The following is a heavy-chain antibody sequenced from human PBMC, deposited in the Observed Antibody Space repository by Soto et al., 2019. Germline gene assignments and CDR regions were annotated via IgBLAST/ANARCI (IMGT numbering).Heavy chain of an antibody. J-gene: IGHJ1*01. Sequence: ASVKVSCKASGYIFTAYSMHWVRQAPGQGLEGMGVVNPSGGSTNYAQKFQGRITMTRDTSTSTVYMDLSSLTSEDTAVYYCAREETCSDGICYSEYFHRWGQGTLVTVSS. CDR3: AREETCSDGICYSEYFHR. CDR2: VNPSGGST. CDR1: GYIFTAYS. D-gene: IGHD2-15*01. V-gene: IGHV1-46*01.